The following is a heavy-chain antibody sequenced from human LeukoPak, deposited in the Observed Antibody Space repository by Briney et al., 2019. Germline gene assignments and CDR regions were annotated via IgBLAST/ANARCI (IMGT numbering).Heavy chain of an antibody. CDR3: ARHGSLIVVYKRGAFDI. CDR2: INRRGST. D-gene: IGHD3-22*01. Sequence: SETLSLTCAVYGESLSKYYWTWIRQSPGKGLEWIGEINRRGSTNLNPSLKSRVTLSVDTSKHQFSLKLTSMTAADAAVYYCARHGSLIVVYKRGAFDIWGQGTMVTVSS. CDR1: GESLSKYY. J-gene: IGHJ3*02. V-gene: IGHV4-34*01.